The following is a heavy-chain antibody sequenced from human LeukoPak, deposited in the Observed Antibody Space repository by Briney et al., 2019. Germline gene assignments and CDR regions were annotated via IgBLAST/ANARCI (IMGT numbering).Heavy chain of an antibody. D-gene: IGHD6-6*01. CDR1: GYTFTGYH. CDR3: ARNSSLHLDY. V-gene: IGHV1-2*02. J-gene: IGHJ4*02. CDR2: INPKSGGT. Sequence: ASVKVSCEASGYTFTGYHMHGVRQAPGQGLEWMGWINPKSGGTNYAQKFQGRVTMTRDTSITTAFMELSRLTSDDTAVYYCARNSSLHLDYWSQGTLVTVSS.